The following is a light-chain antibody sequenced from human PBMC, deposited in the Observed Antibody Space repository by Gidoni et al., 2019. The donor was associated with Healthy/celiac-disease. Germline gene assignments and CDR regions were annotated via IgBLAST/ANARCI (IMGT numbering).Light chain of an antibody. Sequence: QSVLTQPPSVSGAPGQRVTISCTGSSSNIGAGYYVHWYQQLPGTAPKLLIYGNSNRPSGVPDRFSGSKSGTPASLAITGLQAEDEADYYCQSYDSSLREVFGGGTKLTVL. V-gene: IGLV1-40*01. CDR1: SSNIGAGYY. J-gene: IGLJ2*01. CDR3: QSYDSSLREV. CDR2: GNS.